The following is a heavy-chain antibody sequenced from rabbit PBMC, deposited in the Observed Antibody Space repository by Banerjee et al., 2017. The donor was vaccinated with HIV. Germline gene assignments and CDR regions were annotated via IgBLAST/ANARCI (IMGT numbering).Heavy chain of an antibody. CDR1: GFSFSSSYW. CDR2: IYTGSGTT. Sequence: QEQLEESGGDLVQPEGSLTLTCTASGFSFSSSYWICWVRQAPGKGLEWIGCIYTGSGTTYYASWAKGRFTISKTSSTTVTLQMTSLTAADTATYFCARRYGGSNALNGEYFNLWGQGTLVTVS. V-gene: IGHV1S45*01. D-gene: IGHD4-2*01. J-gene: IGHJ4*01. CDR3: ARRYGGSNALNGEYFNL.